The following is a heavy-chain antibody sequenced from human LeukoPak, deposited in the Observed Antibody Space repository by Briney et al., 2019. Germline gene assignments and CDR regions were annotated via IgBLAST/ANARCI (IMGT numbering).Heavy chain of an antibody. CDR3: ARDIRLDPEVLWEMARGVISPLSIHSLGFDP. CDR2: IIPILGIA. V-gene: IGHV1-69*04. Sequence: ASVKVSCKASGGTFSSYAISWVRQAPGQGLEWMGRIIPILGIANYAQKFQGRVTITADKSTSTAYMELSSLRSEDTAVYYCARDIRLDPEVLWEMARGVISPLSIHSLGFDPWGQGTLVTVSS. D-gene: IGHD3-10*01. J-gene: IGHJ5*02. CDR1: GGTFSSYA.